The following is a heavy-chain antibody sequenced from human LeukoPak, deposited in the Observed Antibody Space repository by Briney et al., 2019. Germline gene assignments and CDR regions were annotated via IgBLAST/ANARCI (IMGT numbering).Heavy chain of an antibody. D-gene: IGHD1-26*01. J-gene: IGHJ4*02. Sequence: GGSLRLSCAASGLTFSSHAMNWVRQAPGKGLEWVSTISYSGGSTYYVDSEKGRFTISRDNSENTLYLQLNSLRAEDTAVYYCAKAASGSYLYYFDYWGQGTLVTVSS. V-gene: IGHV3-23*01. CDR3: AKAASGSYLYYFDY. CDR2: ISYSGGST. CDR1: GLTFSSHA.